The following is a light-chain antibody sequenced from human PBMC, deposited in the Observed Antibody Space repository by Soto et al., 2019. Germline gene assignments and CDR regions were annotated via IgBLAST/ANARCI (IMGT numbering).Light chain of an antibody. CDR2: AAS. Sequence: AIQMTQSPSSLSASVGDRVTITCRASQGIRNDLGWYQQKPGKAPKVLIYAASSLQGGVPSRFRGSGSGTDFTLTISSLQPEDFETYYCLQDYNCPLTLGGGTKVDIK. CDR1: QGIRND. J-gene: IGKJ4*01. V-gene: IGKV1-6*01. CDR3: LQDYNCPLT.